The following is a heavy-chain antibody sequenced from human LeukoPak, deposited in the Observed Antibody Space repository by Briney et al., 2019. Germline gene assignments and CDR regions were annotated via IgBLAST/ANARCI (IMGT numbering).Heavy chain of an antibody. CDR3: ARDEAGAIAAAGTSWFDP. D-gene: IGHD6-13*01. J-gene: IGHJ5*02. CDR2: IYYSGST. Sequence: SETLSLTYTVSGGSISSGGYYWSWIRQHPGKGLEWIGYIYYSGSTYYNPSLKSRVTISVDTSKNQFSLKLSSVTAADTAVYYCARDEAGAIAAAGTSWFDPWGQGTLVTVSS. V-gene: IGHV4-31*03. CDR1: GGSISSGGYY.